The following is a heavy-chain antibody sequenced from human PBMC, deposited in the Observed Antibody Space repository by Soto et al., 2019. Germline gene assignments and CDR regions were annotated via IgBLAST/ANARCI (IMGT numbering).Heavy chain of an antibody. CDR3: TRGGSYSGYDAFDY. D-gene: IGHD5-12*01. CDR2: IYYTGST. V-gene: IGHV4-59*01. J-gene: IGHJ4*02. Sequence: NPSETLSLTCIVSGGSIRGYYWSWIRQPPVKGLEWIGHIYYTGSTNYNPSLKSRVTISVDTSKTRFSLKLSSVTAADTAVYYCTRGGSYSGYDAFDYWGLGTLVTVSS. CDR1: GGSIRGYY.